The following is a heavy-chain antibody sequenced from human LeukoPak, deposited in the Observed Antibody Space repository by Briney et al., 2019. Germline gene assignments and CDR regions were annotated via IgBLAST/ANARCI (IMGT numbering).Heavy chain of an antibody. V-gene: IGHV3-23*01. CDR3: AEGRPVRTSGWYFFDY. Sequence: GGSLRLSCAASGFAFSTYAMSWVRQAPGKGLEWISLISKGGSDTFYEDSVKGRFTISRDNSKDTLYLQMTGLRAEDTAVYYCAEGRPVRTSGWYFFDYWGQGTLVPVSS. J-gene: IGHJ4*02. D-gene: IGHD6-19*01. CDR1: GFAFSTYA. CDR2: ISKGGSDT.